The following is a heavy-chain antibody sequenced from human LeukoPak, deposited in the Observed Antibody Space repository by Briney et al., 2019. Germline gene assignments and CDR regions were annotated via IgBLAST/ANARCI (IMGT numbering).Heavy chain of an antibody. V-gene: IGHV4-59*01. CDR3: ARVHYDILTGYYPSYYYYGMDV. D-gene: IGHD3-9*01. Sequence: SETLSLTCTVSGGSISSYYWSWMRQPPGKGLEWIGYIYYSGSTNYNPSLKSRVTISVDTSKNQFSLKLSSVTAADTAVYYCARVHYDILTGYYPSYYYYGMDVWGQGTTVTVSS. CDR1: GGSISSYY. J-gene: IGHJ6*02. CDR2: IYYSGST.